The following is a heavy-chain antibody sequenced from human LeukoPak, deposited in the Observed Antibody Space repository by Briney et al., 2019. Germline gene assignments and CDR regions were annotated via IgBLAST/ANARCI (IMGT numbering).Heavy chain of an antibody. J-gene: IGHJ5*02. V-gene: IGHV4-34*01. CDR3: ARRRYYDFWSGYSSPPNWFDP. D-gene: IGHD3-3*01. Sequence: SETLSLTCAVYGGSFSGYYWSWISQPPGKGLEWIGEINHSGSTNYNPSLKSRVTISVDTSKNQFSLKLSSVTAADTAVYYCARRRYYDFWSGYSSPPNWFDPWGQGTLVTVSS. CDR2: INHSGST. CDR1: GGSFSGYY.